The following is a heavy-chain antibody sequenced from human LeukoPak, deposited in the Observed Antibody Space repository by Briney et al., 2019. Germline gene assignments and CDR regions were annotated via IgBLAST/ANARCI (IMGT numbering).Heavy chain of an antibody. J-gene: IGHJ5*02. CDR1: GGSISSYY. V-gene: IGHV4-59*01. D-gene: IGHD3-22*01. Sequence: SETLSLTCTVSGGSISSYYWSWIRQPPGKGLGWIGYIYYSGSTNYNPSLKSRVTISVDTSKNQFSLKLSSVTAADTAVYYCAAGAYYYDSSGGNWFDPWGQGTLVTVSS. CDR2: IYYSGST. CDR3: AAGAYYYDSSGGNWFDP.